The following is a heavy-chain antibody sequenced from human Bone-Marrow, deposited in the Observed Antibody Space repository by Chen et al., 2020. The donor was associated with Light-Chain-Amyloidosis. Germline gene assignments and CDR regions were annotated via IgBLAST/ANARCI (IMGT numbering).Heavy chain of an antibody. Sequence: QVQLVQSGAEVKKPGSSVKVSCKASGGTFSSYAISWVRPAPGQGLEWMGGIIPIFGTANYAQKFQGRVTITADESTSTAYMELSSLRSEDTAVYYCARDQHSSSWYGNYYYYGMDVWGQGTTVTVSS. J-gene: IGHJ6*02. CDR1: GGTFSSYA. CDR3: ARDQHSSSWYGNYYYYGMDV. D-gene: IGHD6-13*01. V-gene: IGHV1-69*01. CDR2: IIPIFGTA.